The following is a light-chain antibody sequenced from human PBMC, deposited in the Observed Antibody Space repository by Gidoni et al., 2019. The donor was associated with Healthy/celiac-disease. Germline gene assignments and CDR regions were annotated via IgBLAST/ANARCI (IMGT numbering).Light chain of an antibody. Sequence: IVLTQSPGPLSSSPGERATLSCRASQSVSSSYLAWYQQKPGQAPRLPIYGASSSATGIPDRCSGSGSGTDFTLTISSLVPEDFAGYYCQQYGSSPIFTFGPGTKVDIK. V-gene: IGKV3-20*01. CDR3: QQYGSSPIFT. CDR1: QSVSSSY. J-gene: IGKJ3*01. CDR2: GAS.